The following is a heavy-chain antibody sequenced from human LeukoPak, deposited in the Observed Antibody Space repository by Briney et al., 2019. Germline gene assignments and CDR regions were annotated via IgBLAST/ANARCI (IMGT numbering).Heavy chain of an antibody. CDR2: ISGSGGST. V-gene: IGHV3-23*01. J-gene: IGHJ5*02. CDR3: ARDLVRGYSSRDWFDP. Sequence: GGSLRLSCAASGFTFSSYGMSWVRQAPGKGLEWVSAISGSGGSTYYADSVKGRFTISRDNAKNSLYLQMNSLRAEDTAVYYCARDLVRGYSSRDWFDPWGQGTLVTVSS. CDR1: GFTFSSYG. D-gene: IGHD5-18*01.